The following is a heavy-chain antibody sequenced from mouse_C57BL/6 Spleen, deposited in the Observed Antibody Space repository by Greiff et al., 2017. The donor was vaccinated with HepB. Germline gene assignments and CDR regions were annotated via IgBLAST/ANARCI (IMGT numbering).Heavy chain of an antibody. V-gene: IGHV1-52*01. Sequence: QVHVKQPGAELVRPGSSVKLSCKASGYTFTSYWMHWVKQRPIQGLEWIGNIDPSDSETHYNQKFKDKATLTVDKSSSTAYMQLSSLTSEDSAVYYCARDANWDGFAYWGQGTLVTVSA. D-gene: IGHD4-1*01. CDR2: IDPSDSET. CDR3: ARDANWDGFAY. J-gene: IGHJ3*01. CDR1: GYTFTSYW.